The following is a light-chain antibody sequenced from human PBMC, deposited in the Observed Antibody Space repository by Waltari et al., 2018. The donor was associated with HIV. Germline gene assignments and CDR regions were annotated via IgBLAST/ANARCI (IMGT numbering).Light chain of an antibody. V-gene: IGLV2-23*02. J-gene: IGLJ2*01. CDR1: RSDVGGYNI. Sequence: QSALTQPASVSGSPGQSITISCTGTRSDVGGYNIFSWYQQHPGKAPKPMLYEVSKRPSGVSNRFSGSKSGNTASLTISGLQAEDEADYYCCAYAGSTTYVIFGGGTKLTVL. CDR2: EVS. CDR3: CAYAGSTTYVI.